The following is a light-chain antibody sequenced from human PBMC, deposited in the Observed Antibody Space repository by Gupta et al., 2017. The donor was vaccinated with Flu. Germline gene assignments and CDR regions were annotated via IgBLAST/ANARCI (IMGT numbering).Light chain of an antibody. V-gene: IGKV3-11*01. CDR3: QQGYHWPT. CDR1: QSANTY. J-gene: IGKJ4*01. Sequence: EIVLTQFPATLSSSPGKRATLSCSASQSANTYFAWYQQKPGQAPRLLIYDISKRATGIPARFSGSGSGTDFTLTISSREPEDFAVYYWQQGYHWPTFGGGTKVEIK. CDR2: DIS.